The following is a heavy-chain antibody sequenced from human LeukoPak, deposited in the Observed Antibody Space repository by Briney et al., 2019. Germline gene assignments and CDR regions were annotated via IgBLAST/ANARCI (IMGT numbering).Heavy chain of an antibody. CDR2: ISSISSYI. CDR3: ARGVTVVVITTVDNSVLDY. CDR1: GFTFSSYS. Sequence: GGSLRLSCAASGFTFSSYSMNWVRPAPGKGLEWVSCISSISSYIYYADAVKGRFTISRDNAKNSLYLQMNSLRAEDTAVYYCARGVTVVVITTVDNSVLDYWGQGTLVTVSS. J-gene: IGHJ4*02. V-gene: IGHV3-21*01. D-gene: IGHD2-21*01.